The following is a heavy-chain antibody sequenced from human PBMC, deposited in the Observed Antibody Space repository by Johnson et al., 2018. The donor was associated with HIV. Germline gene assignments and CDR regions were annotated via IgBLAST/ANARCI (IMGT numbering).Heavy chain of an antibody. Sequence: VQLVESGGGFVKPEGSLRLSCAASGFTFKNAWMHWVREAPGKGLVWVSRINSDGSSTSYADSVKGRFTISRDNAKNSLSLQMNSLRAEDTAVYYCATSGDKYSSNWGDAFDIWGQGTMVTVSS. CDR1: GFTFKNAW. V-gene: IGHV3-74*02. CDR3: ATSGDKYSSNWGDAFDI. J-gene: IGHJ3*02. D-gene: IGHD6-13*01. CDR2: INSDGSST.